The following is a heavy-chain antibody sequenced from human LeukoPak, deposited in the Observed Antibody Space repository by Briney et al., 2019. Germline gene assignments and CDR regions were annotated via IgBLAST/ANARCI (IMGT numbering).Heavy chain of an antibody. D-gene: IGHD3-10*01. CDR3: ASNLRSGSYPFDY. V-gene: IGHV4-59*08. Sequence: SETLSLTCTVSGYSINSGYYWSWIRQPPGKGLEWIGYIYYSGSTNYNPSLNSQFTISVDTSKNQFSLKLSSVTAADTAVYYCASNLRSGSYPFDYWGQGTLVTVSS. CDR2: IYYSGST. CDR1: GYSINSGYY. J-gene: IGHJ4*02.